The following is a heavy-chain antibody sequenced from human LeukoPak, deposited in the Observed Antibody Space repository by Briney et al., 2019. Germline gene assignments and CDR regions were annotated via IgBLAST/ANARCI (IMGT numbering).Heavy chain of an antibody. CDR3: ASTYDSSGYYYVGRYFDY. D-gene: IGHD3-22*01. V-gene: IGHV4-39*01. CDR2: IYYSGST. CDR1: GGSISSSSYY. J-gene: IGHJ4*02. Sequence: SETLSLTCTVSGGSISSSSYYWGWIRQPPGKGLEWIGSIYYSGSTYYNPSLKSRVTISVDTSKNQFSLKLSSVTAADTAVYYCASTYDSSGYYYVGRYFDYWGQGTLVTVSS.